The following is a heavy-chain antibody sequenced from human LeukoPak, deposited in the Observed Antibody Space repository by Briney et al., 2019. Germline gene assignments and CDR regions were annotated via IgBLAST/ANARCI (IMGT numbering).Heavy chain of an antibody. CDR1: GGSISSYY. CDR3: ARAVASFGGYDPLFDY. J-gene: IGHJ4*02. CDR2: IYYSGST. D-gene: IGHD5-12*01. V-gene: IGHV4-59*08. Sequence: PSETLSLTCTVSGGSISSYYWSWIRQPPGKGLEWIGHIYYSGSTNYNPSLKSRVTISVDTSKNQFSLKLSSVTAADTAVYYCARAVASFGGYDPLFDYWGQGTPVTVSS.